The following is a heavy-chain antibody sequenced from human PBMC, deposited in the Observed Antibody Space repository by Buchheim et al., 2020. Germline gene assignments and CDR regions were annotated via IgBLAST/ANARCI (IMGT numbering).Heavy chain of an antibody. D-gene: IGHD1-14*01. Sequence: EVQLVESGGGLVQPGGSLRLSCAASGFTVRSNYMTWVRQAPGKGLEWVSVIYAGGSTYYADSVKGRFGISRETSRNTVYLHMSSLRAEDTAVYYCARDHSPPGSTGSDYYYGMDVWDQGTT. J-gene: IGHJ6*02. V-gene: IGHV3-66*01. CDR3: ARDHSPPGSTGSDYYYGMDV. CDR2: IYAGGST. CDR1: GFTVRSNY.